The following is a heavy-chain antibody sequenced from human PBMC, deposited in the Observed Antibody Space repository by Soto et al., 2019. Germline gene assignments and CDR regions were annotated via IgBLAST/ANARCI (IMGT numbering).Heavy chain of an antibody. CDR2: IWYDGSNK. J-gene: IGHJ4*02. V-gene: IGHV3-33*01. Sequence: QVQLVESGGGVVQPGRSLRLSCAASGFTFSSYGMHWVRQAPGKGLEWVAVIWYDGSNKYYADYVKGRFTISRDNSKNTLYLQMTSLRAEDTAVYYCARMRGYDSHHIFDYWGQGTLVTVSS. CDR3: ARMRGYDSHHIFDY. D-gene: IGHD5-12*01. CDR1: GFTFSSYG.